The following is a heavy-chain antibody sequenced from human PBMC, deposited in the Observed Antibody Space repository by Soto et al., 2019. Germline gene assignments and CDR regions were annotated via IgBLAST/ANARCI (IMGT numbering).Heavy chain of an antibody. CDR3: ARGVGGDYGGLMDYFGMDV. CDR2: IYSGTNT. V-gene: IGHV3-66*01. D-gene: IGHD4-17*01. CDR1: GFSVTRNY. J-gene: IGHJ6*02. Sequence: EVQLVESGGALVQPGGSLRLSCEVSGFSVTRNYMSWVRQRRGKGLEWVSVIYSGTNTYYGDSVKGRFTISRDDSKNTLDLQMTTSRVDDTSVYFCARGVGGDYGGLMDYFGMDVWGQGTTVTVS.